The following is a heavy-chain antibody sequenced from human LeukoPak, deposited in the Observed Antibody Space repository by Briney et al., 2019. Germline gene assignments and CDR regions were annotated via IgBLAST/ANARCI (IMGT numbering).Heavy chain of an antibody. CDR3: ARDYDVLTAYPPTQLFDP. V-gene: IGHV4-4*07. D-gene: IGHD3-9*01. CDR2: IYTSGST. J-gene: IGHJ5*02. CDR1: GYSISSGYY. Sequence: TSETLSLTCTVSGYSISSGYYWSWIRQPAGKGLEWIGRIYTSGSTNYNPSLKSRVTMSVDTSKNQFSLKLNSVTAADTAVYYCARDYDVLTAYPPTQLFDPWGQGTLVTVSS.